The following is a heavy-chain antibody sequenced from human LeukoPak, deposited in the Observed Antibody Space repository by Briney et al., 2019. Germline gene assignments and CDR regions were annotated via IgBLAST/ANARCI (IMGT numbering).Heavy chain of an antibody. CDR2: IRYDGSNK. V-gene: IGHV3-30*02. CDR3: AKDRCTNGVCSPDI. CDR1: GFTISSYG. J-gene: IGHJ3*02. D-gene: IGHD2-8*01. Sequence: PGGSLRLSCAASGFTISSYGMHWVRQAPGKGLEWVAFIRYDGSNKYYADSVKGRFTISRDNSKNTLYLQMNSLRAEDTAVYYCAKDRCTNGVCSPDIWGQGTMVTVSS.